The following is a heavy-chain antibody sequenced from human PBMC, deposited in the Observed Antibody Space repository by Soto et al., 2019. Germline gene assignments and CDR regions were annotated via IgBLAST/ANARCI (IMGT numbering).Heavy chain of an antibody. D-gene: IGHD2-15*01. J-gene: IGHJ5*02. CDR3: ARVGLVVVAATTWFDP. CDR2: IKQDGSEK. CDR1: GFTFSSYW. V-gene: IGHV3-7*01. Sequence: PGGSLRLSCAASGFTFSSYWMSWVRQAPGKGLEWVANIKQDGSEKYYVDSVKGRFTISRDNAKNSLYLQMNSLRAEDTAVYYCARVGLVVVAATTWFDPWGQGTLVTSPQ.